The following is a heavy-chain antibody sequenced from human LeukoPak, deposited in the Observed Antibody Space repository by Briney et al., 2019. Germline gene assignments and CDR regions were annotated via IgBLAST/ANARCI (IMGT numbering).Heavy chain of an antibody. V-gene: IGHV1-2*02. J-gene: IGHJ4*02. CDR2: INPNSGGT. D-gene: IGHD5-18*01. CDR3: ARNSYGGPNFDY. Sequence: EASVKVSCKASGYTFTGYYMHWVRQAPGQGLEWMGGINPNSGGTNYAQKFQGRVTMTRDTSISTAYMELSRLRSDDTAVYYCARNSYGGPNFDYWGQGTLVTVSS. CDR1: GYTFTGYY.